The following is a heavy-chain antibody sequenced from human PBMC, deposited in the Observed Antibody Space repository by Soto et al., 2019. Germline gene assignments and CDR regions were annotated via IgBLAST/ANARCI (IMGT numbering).Heavy chain of an antibody. CDR1: GFSLNTYGVG. V-gene: IGHV2-5*02. D-gene: IGHD3-16*01. CDR2: IYWDDDK. Sequence: QITLKESGPPLVKPTQTLTLTCTVSGFSLNTYGVGVGWIRQPPGKALEWLALIYWDDDKRYSPSLKSRLTITKDTSKHQVVLTMTNMDPVDTVTYYCARALGSWGAYYFDYWGQGTLVTVSS. CDR3: ARALGSWGAYYFDY. J-gene: IGHJ4*02.